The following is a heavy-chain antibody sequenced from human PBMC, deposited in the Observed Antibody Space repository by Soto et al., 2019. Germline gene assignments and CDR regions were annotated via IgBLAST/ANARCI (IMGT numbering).Heavy chain of an antibody. CDR2: IKQDGSEK. Sequence: GGSLRLSCAASGFTFSSYWMSWVRQAPGKGLEWVANIKQDGSEKYYVDSVKGLFTISRDNAKNSLYLQMNSLRAEDTAVYYCARAVAATLADAFDIWGQGTMVTVSS. CDR1: GFTFSSYW. J-gene: IGHJ3*02. D-gene: IGHD2-15*01. CDR3: ARAVAATLADAFDI. V-gene: IGHV3-7*01.